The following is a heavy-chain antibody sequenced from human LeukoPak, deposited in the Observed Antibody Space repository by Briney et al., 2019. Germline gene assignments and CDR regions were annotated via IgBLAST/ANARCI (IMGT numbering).Heavy chain of an antibody. Sequence: PSETLSLTCTVSGGSISSSSYYWSWIRQPPGKGLEWMGSIYYSGSTYYNPSLKSRVTISVDTSKNQFSLKLSSVTAADTAVYYCARGSGYSSPPYSDAFDIWGQGTMVTVSS. D-gene: IGHD5-18*01. CDR3: ARGSGYSSPPYSDAFDI. V-gene: IGHV4-39*07. CDR1: GGSISSSSYY. CDR2: IYYSGST. J-gene: IGHJ3*02.